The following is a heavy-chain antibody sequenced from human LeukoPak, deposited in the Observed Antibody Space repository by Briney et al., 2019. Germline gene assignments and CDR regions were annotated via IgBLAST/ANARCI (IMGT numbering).Heavy chain of an antibody. V-gene: IGHV4-31*03. J-gene: IGHJ4*02. Sequence: PSETLSLTCTVSGGSISSGGYYWSWIRQHPGKGLEWIGYIYYSGSTYYNPSLKSRVTISEDTSKNQISLKLSSVTAADTAVYYCARHGMDTAMVTLDYWGQGTLVTVSS. CDR3: ARHGMDTAMVTLDY. D-gene: IGHD5-18*01. CDR1: GGSISSGGYY. CDR2: IYYSGST.